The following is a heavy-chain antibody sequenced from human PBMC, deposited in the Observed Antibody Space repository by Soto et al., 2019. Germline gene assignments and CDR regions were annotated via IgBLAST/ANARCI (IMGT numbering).Heavy chain of an antibody. CDR2: IIPIFGTA. J-gene: IGHJ4*02. D-gene: IGHD6-6*01. CDR1: GGTFSSYA. CDR3: ARDKERDSSGGYYFDY. V-gene: IGHV1-69*12. Sequence: QVQLVQSGAEVKKPGSSVKVSCKASGGTFSSYAISWVRQASGQGLEWMGGIIPIFGTANYAQKFQGRVTITADESTSTAYMELSSLRAEDTDVYYCARDKERDSSGGYYFDYWGQGPLVTVSS.